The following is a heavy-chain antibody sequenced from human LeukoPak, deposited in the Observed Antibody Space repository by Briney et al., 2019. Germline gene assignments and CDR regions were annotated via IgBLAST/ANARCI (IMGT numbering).Heavy chain of an antibody. J-gene: IGHJ5*02. CDR3: AREGAAAGGMNWFDP. CDR2: ISAYNGNT. Sequence: ASVKVSCKASGYTFTSYGISWVRQAPGQGLEWMGWISAYNGNTNYAQKLQGRVTMTTDTSTSTAYMELRSLRSDDTAVYYCAREGAAAGGMNWFDPWGQGTLVTVSS. CDR1: GYTFTSYG. D-gene: IGHD6-13*01. V-gene: IGHV1-18*01.